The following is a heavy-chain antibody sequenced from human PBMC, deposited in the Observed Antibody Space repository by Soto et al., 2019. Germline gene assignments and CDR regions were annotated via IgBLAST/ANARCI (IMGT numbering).Heavy chain of an antibody. V-gene: IGHV4-59*01. CDR2: IYYSGST. CDR1: GGSISSYY. D-gene: IGHD4-17*01. Sequence: SETLSLTCTVSGGSISSYYWSWIRQPPGKGLEWIGYIYYSGSTNYNPSLKSRVTISVDTSKNQFSLKLSSVTAADTAVYYCARVFSYGHYFDYWGQGTLVTVSS. CDR3: ARVFSYGHYFDY. J-gene: IGHJ4*02.